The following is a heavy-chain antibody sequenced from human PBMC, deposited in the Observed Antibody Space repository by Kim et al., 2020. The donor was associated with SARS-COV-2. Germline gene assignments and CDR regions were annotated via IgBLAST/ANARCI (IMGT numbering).Heavy chain of an antibody. CDR3: ARAYGSGSYETNFDY. V-gene: IGHV1-46*01. D-gene: IGHD3-10*01. Sequence: ARKFQGRVTMTRDTSTSTGYMELSSLRSEDTAVYYCARAYGSGSYETNFDYWGQGTLVTVSS. J-gene: IGHJ4*02.